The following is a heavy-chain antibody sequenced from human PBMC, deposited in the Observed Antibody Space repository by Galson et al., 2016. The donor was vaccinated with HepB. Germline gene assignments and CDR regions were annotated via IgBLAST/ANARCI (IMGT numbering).Heavy chain of an antibody. CDR1: GFTVSSNY. V-gene: IGHV3-53*01. D-gene: IGHD2-21*01. CDR3: AGSGDCYYFDY. CDR2: IYVGGST. Sequence: SLRLSCAASGFTVSSNYMNWVRQAPGKGLEWVSIIYVGGSTYYADSVRGRFTISRDNSKNTLYLQMNSLRAEDTAVYYCAGSGDCYYFDYWGQGTLVTVS. J-gene: IGHJ4*02.